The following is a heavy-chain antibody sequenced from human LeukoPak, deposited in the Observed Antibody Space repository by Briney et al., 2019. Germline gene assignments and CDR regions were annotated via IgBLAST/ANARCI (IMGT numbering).Heavy chain of an antibody. D-gene: IGHD5-24*01. CDR2: ISGSGGST. CDR1: GFTFSSSG. Sequence: GGSLRLSCAASGFTFSSSGMTWVRQAPGKGLDWVSGISGSGGSTDYADSVKGRFTISRDNSKNTLYLQMNSLRAEDTAVYYCAKVIREVDMSHDYWGQGALVTVSS. J-gene: IGHJ4*02. CDR3: AKVIREVDMSHDY. V-gene: IGHV3-23*01.